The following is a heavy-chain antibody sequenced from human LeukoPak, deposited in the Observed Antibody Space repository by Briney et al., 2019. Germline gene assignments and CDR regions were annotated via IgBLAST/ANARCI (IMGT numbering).Heavy chain of an antibody. V-gene: IGHV4-34*01. CDR1: GGSFSGYY. CDR3: ARPAGYCSSTSCFPDNYYYYYMDV. CDR2: INHSGST. Sequence: SETLSLTCAVYGGSFSGYYWSWIRQPPGKGLEWIGEINHSGSTNYNPSLKSRVTISVDTSKNQFSLKLSSVTAADTAVYYCARPAGYCSSTSCFPDNYYYYYMDVWGKGTTVTVSS. J-gene: IGHJ6*03. D-gene: IGHD2-2*01.